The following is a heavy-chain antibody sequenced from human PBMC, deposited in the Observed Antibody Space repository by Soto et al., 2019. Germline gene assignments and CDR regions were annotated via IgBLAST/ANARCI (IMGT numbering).Heavy chain of an antibody. J-gene: IGHJ6*02. V-gene: IGHV3-15*01. CDR2: IKSKTDGGTT. CDR1: GFTFSNAW. D-gene: IGHD3-9*01. Sequence: EVQLVESGGGLVKPGGSLRLSCAASGFTFSNAWMSWVRQAPGKGLEWVGRIKSKTDGGTTDYAAPVKGRFTISRDYSQNTLYLQMNSLKTEDTAVYYCTTVLSPIPLCDILTGYYILHYCYGMDVWGQATTVTVSS. CDR3: TTVLSPIPLCDILTGYYILHYCYGMDV.